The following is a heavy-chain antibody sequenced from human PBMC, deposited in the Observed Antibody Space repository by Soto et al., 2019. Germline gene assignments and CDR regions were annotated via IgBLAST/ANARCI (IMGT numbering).Heavy chain of an antibody. V-gene: IGHV3-9*01. D-gene: IGHD1-20*01. Sequence: GGSLRLSCAMSGLTFHEHGIHWVRQAPGRGLEWVAGIIWRTGHIGYADSVWGRFTMSRDNARNSLYIQMNSLRVDDTARYSCTEDITQGGADVWGPGTMVTVSS. CDR3: TEDITQGGADV. CDR2: IIWRTGHI. CDR1: GLTFHEHG. J-gene: IGHJ6*02.